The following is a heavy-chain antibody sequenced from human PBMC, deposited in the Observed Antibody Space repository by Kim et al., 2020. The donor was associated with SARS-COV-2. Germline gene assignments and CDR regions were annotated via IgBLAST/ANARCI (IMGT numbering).Heavy chain of an antibody. CDR2: ISWNSGSI. CDR3: AKDAATGEYQLLLNYYYGMDV. CDR1: GFTFDDYA. Sequence: GGSLRLSCAASGFTFDDYAMHWVRQAPGKGLEWVSGISWNSGSIGYADSVKGRFTISRDNAKNSLYLQMNSLRAEDTALYYCAKDAATGEYQLLLNYYYGMDVWGQGTTVTVSS. J-gene: IGHJ6*02. D-gene: IGHD2-2*01. V-gene: IGHV3-9*01.